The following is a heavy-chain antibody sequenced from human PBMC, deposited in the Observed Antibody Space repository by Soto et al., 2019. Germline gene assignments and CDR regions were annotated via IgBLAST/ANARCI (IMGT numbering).Heavy chain of an antibody. V-gene: IGHV3-33*01. CDR2: IWYDGSNK. J-gene: IGHJ4*02. CDR3: ARDRAIYDILTGFDY. D-gene: IGHD3-9*01. CDR1: GFTFSSYG. Sequence: GGSLRLSCAASGFTFSSYGMHWVRQAPGKGLEWVAVIWYDGSNKYYADSVKGRFTISRDNSKNTLYLQMNSLRAEDTAVYYCARDRAIYDILTGFDYWGQGTLVTVSS.